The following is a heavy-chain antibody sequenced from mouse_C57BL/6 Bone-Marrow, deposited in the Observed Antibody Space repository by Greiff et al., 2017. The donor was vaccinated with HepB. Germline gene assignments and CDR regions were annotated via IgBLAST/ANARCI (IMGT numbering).Heavy chain of an antibody. D-gene: IGHD1-1*01. Sequence: VMLVESGGGLVKPGGSLKLSCAASGFTFSSYAMSWVRQTPEKRLEWVATISDGGSYTYYPDNVKGRFTISRDNAKNNLYLQMSHLKSEDTAMYYCARGPLYYGYYFDYWGQGTTLTVSS. V-gene: IGHV5-4*03. CDR3: ARGPLYYGYYFDY. J-gene: IGHJ2*01. CDR2: ISDGGSYT. CDR1: GFTFSSYA.